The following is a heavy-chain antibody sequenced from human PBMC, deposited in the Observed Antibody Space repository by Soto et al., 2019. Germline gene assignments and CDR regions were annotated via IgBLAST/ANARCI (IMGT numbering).Heavy chain of an antibody. CDR1: GGSISGHY. V-gene: IGHV4-59*11. CDR3: ARVGSSGWSPDY. Sequence: ASETLSLTCTVSGGSISGHYWIWIRQSPGKGLEGIGYIFYTGSTNYNPSLKSRVTLSADTSKNQFSLRLSSVTAADTAVYYCARVGSSGWSPDYWGQGTLVTVSS. CDR2: IFYTGST. D-gene: IGHD6-19*01. J-gene: IGHJ4*02.